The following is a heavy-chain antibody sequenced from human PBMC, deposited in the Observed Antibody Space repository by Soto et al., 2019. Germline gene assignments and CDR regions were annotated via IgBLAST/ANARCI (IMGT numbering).Heavy chain of an antibody. J-gene: IGHJ4*02. Sequence: QVQLVESGGGVGQPGRSLRLSCAASGFTFSSYAMHWVRQAPGKGLEWVAVISYDGSNKYYADSVKGRFTISRDNSKNTLYLQMNSLRAEDTAVYYCARDARDGYTLYFDYWGQGALVTVSS. CDR2: ISYDGSNK. D-gene: IGHD5-12*01. CDR1: GFTFSSYA. CDR3: ARDARDGYTLYFDY. V-gene: IGHV3-30-3*01.